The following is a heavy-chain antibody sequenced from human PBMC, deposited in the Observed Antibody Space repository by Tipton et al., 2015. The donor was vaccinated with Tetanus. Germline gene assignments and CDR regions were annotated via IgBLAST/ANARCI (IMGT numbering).Heavy chain of an antibody. D-gene: IGHD6-19*01. CDR2: VYSST. CDR3: ARAGAPTGWYSFFDT. V-gene: IGHV4-4*07. J-gene: IGHJ5*02. CDR1: GDYILNHY. Sequence: GLVKPSETLSLTCTVSGDYILNHYWSWIRQPAGKGLEWIGRVYSSTNYNPSLKSRVTMSLDTSKNQFSLNLTSVTAADTAVYYCARAGAPTGWYSFFDTWGQGTLVTVSS.